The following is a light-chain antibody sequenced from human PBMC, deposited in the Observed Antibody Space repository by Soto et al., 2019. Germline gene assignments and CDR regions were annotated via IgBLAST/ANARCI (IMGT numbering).Light chain of an antibody. CDR1: SSDVGGYNY. V-gene: IGLV2-8*01. CDR2: EVS. CDR3: SSYAGSNNLV. J-gene: IGLJ2*01. Sequence: QLVLPQPPSASGSPGQSVTISCTGTSSDVGGYNYVSWYQQHPGKAPKLMIYEVSKRPSGVPDRFSGSKSGNTASLTVSGLQAEDEADYYCSSYAGSNNLVFGGGTKVTVL.